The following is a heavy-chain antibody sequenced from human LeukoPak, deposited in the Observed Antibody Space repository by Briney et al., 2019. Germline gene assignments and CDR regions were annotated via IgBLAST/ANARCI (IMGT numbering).Heavy chain of an antibody. V-gene: IGHV1-69*04. CDR3: ARDRVLRFLEWPTSSNGIDY. Sequence: ASVKVSCXASGGTFSSYTISWVRQAPGQGLEWMGRIIPILGIANYAQKFQGRVTITADKSTSTAYMELSSLRSEDTAVYYCARDRVLRFLEWPTSSNGIDYWGQGTLVTVSS. CDR1: GGTFSSYT. D-gene: IGHD3-3*01. CDR2: IIPILGIA. J-gene: IGHJ4*02.